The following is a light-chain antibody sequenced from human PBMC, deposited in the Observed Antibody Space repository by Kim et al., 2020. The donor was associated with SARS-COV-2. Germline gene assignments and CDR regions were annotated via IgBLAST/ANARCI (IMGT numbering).Light chain of an antibody. V-gene: IGLV3-19*01. J-gene: IGLJ2*01. CDR3: NSHNSNNNLV. CDR2: NKN. Sequence: GGRSSNYYATWYQQNAGQAPILIIDNKNNRPARLADRFAGSTSGNAALLTIAWTEADEEADYYCNSHNSNNNLVFGGGTQLTVL. CDR1: RSSNYY.